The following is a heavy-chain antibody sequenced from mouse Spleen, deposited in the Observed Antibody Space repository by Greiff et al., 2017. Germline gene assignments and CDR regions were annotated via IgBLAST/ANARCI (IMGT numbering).Heavy chain of an antibody. V-gene: IGHV5-17*01. D-gene: IGHD1-1*01. CDR1: GFTFSDYG. J-gene: IGHJ1*03. Sequence: DVKLVESGGGLVKPGGSLKLSCAASGFTFSDYGMHWVRQAPEKGLEWVAYISSGSSTIYYADTVKGRFTISRDNAKNTLFLQMTSLRSEDTAMYYCARAKATVVARWYFDVWGTGTTVTVSS. CDR3: ARAKATVVARWYFDV. CDR2: ISSGSSTI.